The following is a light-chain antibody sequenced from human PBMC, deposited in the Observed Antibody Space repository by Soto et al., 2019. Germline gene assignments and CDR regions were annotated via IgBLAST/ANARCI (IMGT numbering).Light chain of an antibody. J-gene: IGKJ2*03. CDR2: DAS. CDR1: HSVSSW. V-gene: IGKV1-5*01. CDR3: QQYNGNLYS. Sequence: DIQMTQSPSALSASVGDRVTITCRASHSVSSWLAWYQQKPGKAPKLLIYDASSLENEVSSRFSGSGSGTEFTLTISSVQPEDSATYFCQQYNGNLYSFGQGTKLEIK.